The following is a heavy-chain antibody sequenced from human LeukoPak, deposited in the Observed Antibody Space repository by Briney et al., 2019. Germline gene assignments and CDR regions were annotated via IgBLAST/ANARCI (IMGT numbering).Heavy chain of an antibody. Sequence: GGSLRLSCAASGFTFSSYAMSWVRQAPGKGLEWVSTINASGGSTYYADSVKGRFTISRDNSKNTQFLQMNSLRAEDTAVYYCAKSTAVAGNFDYWGQGTLVTVSS. J-gene: IGHJ4*02. D-gene: IGHD6-19*01. CDR3: AKSTAVAGNFDY. V-gene: IGHV3-23*01. CDR1: GFTFSSYA. CDR2: INASGGST.